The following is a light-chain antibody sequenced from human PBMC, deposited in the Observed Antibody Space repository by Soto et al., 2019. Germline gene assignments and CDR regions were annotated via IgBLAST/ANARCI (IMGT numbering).Light chain of an antibody. J-gene: IGLJ1*01. CDR1: SSDVGTYNL. CDR2: GGS. Sequence: QSALTQPASVSGSPGQSITISCTGTSSDVGTYNLVSWYQQHPGKAPQLMIYGGSQRPSGVSNRFSGSKSGNTASLTISGLQAEDEADYYCCSYAGSSTFVFGTGTKLTV. CDR3: CSYAGSSTFV. V-gene: IGLV2-23*01.